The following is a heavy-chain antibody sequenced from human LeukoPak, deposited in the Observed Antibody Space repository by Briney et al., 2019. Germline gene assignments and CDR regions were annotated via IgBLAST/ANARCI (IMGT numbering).Heavy chain of an antibody. Sequence: ASVKVSCKASGYTFPGYYVHWVRQAPGQGLEWMGWINPNSGGTNYAQKFQGRVTMTRDTSISTAYMELSRLRSDDTAVYYCALNYYYDSSGYYWGFDYWGQGTLVTVSS. J-gene: IGHJ4*02. D-gene: IGHD3-22*01. CDR1: GYTFPGYY. CDR3: ALNYYYDSSGYYWGFDY. CDR2: INPNSGGT. V-gene: IGHV1-2*02.